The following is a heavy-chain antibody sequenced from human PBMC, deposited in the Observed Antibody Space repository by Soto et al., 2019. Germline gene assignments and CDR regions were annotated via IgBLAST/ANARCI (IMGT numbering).Heavy chain of an antibody. V-gene: IGHV4-4*02. J-gene: IGHJ6*02. D-gene: IGHD3-22*01. CDR1: GGSISSSNW. CDR3: ARVINMIDARDGMDV. CDR2: IYHSGST. Sequence: SENLSLTCAVSGGSISSSNWWSWVRQPPGKGLEWIGQIYHSGSTNYNPSLKSRVTISVDKSKNQFSLKLSPVTAADTAGYYCARVINMIDARDGMDVWGQGTPVTGSS.